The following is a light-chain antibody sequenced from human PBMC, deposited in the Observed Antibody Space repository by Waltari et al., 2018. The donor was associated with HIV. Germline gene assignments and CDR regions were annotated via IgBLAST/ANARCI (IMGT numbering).Light chain of an antibody. J-gene: IGLJ3*02. Sequence: QSLLTQPPSASGTPGQRVTISCSGSRSNIGTNSVNWYHHLPGTAPKLLIYNNNQRPSGVPDRFSGSKSGTSASLAISGLQSEDEADYYCAAWDDSLRGWVFGRGTKLEVL. CDR1: RSNIGTNS. CDR2: NNN. CDR3: AAWDDSLRGWV. V-gene: IGLV1-44*01.